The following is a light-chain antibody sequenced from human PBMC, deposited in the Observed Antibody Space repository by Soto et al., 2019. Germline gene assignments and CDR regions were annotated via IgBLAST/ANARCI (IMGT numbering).Light chain of an antibody. V-gene: IGLV2-23*02. CDR3: CSYAGSSTFYV. Sequence: QSALTQPASVSGSPGQSITISCTGTSSDVGSYNLVSWYQQHPGKAPKLMIYEVSKRPSGVSNRFSGSKSGNMASLTISGLQAEDEADYYCCSYAGSSTFYVFGTGTKVTVL. CDR2: EVS. CDR1: SSDVGSYNL. J-gene: IGLJ1*01.